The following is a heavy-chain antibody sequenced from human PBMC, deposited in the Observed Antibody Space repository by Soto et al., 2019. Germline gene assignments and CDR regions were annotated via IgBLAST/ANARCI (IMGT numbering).Heavy chain of an antibody. D-gene: IGHD2-15*01. CDR2: INHSGST. V-gene: IGHV4-34*01. CDR3: ARGAPIVVVVAATQRRWFDP. J-gene: IGHJ5*02. CDR1: GGSFSGYY. Sequence: QVQLQQWGAGLLKPSETLSLTCAVYGGSFSGYYWSWIRQPPGKGLEWIGEINHSGSTNYNPSLKRRVTISVDTSKNQFSLKLSSVTATDTAVYYCARGAPIVVVVAATQRRWFDPWGQGTLVTVSS.